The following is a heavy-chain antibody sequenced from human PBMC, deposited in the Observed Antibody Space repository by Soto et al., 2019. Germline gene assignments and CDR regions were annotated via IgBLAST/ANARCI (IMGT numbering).Heavy chain of an antibody. CDR3: ARRGGGILWFGELLPSERDYYYMDV. CDR1: GFTFSTYS. V-gene: IGHV3-66*01. J-gene: IGHJ6*03. D-gene: IGHD3-10*01. CDR2: IYSGGST. Sequence: PGGSLRLSCAASGFTFSTYSLHWVRQAPGEGLEWVSVIYSGGSTYYADSVKGRFTIPRDNSKNTLYLQMNSLRAEDTAVYYCARRGGGILWFGELLPSERDYYYMDVWGKGTTVTVSS.